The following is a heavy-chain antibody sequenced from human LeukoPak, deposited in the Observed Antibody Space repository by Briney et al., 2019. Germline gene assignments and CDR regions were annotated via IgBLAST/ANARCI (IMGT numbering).Heavy chain of an antibody. Sequence: PSQTLSLTCTVSGGSISSYYWSWIRQPAGKGLEWIGRIYTSGSTNYNPSLKSRVTMSVDTSKNQFSLKLSSVTAADTAVYYCARGYYYDSSGYYYEIAYYFDYWGQGTLVTVSS. J-gene: IGHJ4*02. CDR1: GGSISSYY. CDR3: ARGYYYDSSGYYYEIAYYFDY. D-gene: IGHD3-22*01. CDR2: IYTSGST. V-gene: IGHV4-4*07.